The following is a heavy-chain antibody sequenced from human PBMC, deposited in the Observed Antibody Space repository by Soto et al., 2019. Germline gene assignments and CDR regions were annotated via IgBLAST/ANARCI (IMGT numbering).Heavy chain of an antibody. CDR1: DDSMSGGHYY. J-gene: IGHJ4*02. Sequence: SETLSLTCAVSDDSMSGGHYYWSWIRQPPGKGLEWIGYIYYSGSTYYNPSLKSRLTISVDKSKNQFSLKLSSVTAADTAFYYCARGSGSYPLPYFDYWGQKTLVTVSS. D-gene: IGHD3-22*01. V-gene: IGHV4-30-4*01. CDR2: IYYSGST. CDR3: ARGSGSYPLPYFDY.